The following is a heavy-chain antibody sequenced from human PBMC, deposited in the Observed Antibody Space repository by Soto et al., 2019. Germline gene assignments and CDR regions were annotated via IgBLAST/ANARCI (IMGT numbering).Heavy chain of an antibody. J-gene: IGHJ3*02. CDR2: IYYSGST. Sequence: PSETLSLTCTVSGGSISSGDYYWSWIRQPPGKGLEWIGYIYYSGSTYYNPSLKSRVTISVDTSKNQFSLKLSSVTAADTAVYYCARRYYYDSSGFPHAFDIWGQGTMVTV. CDR3: ARRYYYDSSGFPHAFDI. CDR1: GGSISSGDYY. V-gene: IGHV4-30-4*01. D-gene: IGHD3-22*01.